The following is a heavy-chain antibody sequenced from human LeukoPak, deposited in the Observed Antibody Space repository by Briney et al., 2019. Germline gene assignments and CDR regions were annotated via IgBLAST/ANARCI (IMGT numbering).Heavy chain of an antibody. CDR1: GFTFSIYA. Sequence: GGSLRLSCAASGFTFSIYAMSWVRQAPGKGLQWVSSITSSGDGTYYADSVKGRFTTSRDNSVNMLYLQMNSLRVEDTAVYFCAKDRPNYYGSNGHYYRRDGDYWGQGTLVTVSS. D-gene: IGHD3-22*01. CDR3: AKDRPNYYGSNGHYYRRDGDY. CDR2: ITSSGDGT. V-gene: IGHV3-23*01. J-gene: IGHJ4*02.